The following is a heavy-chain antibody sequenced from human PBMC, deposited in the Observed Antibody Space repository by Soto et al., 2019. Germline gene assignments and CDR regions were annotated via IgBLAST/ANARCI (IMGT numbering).Heavy chain of an antibody. Sequence: GSLRLSCTAPRFTFGSYWMHWVRQAPGKGLVWVSDINVDGTETWYADSVKGRFTISRDNDKKTLYLHMTGLRVDDTGVYYCARDKEVLLTTYAMPVWGPATTVTV. J-gene: IGHJ6*02. D-gene: IGHD1-1*01. CDR2: INVDGTET. CDR3: ARDKEVLLTTYAMPV. CDR1: RFTFGSYW. V-gene: IGHV3-74*01.